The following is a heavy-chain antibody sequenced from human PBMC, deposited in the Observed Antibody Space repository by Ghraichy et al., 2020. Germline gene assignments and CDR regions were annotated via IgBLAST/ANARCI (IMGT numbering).Heavy chain of an antibody. D-gene: IGHD4-17*01. CDR1: GFTFRSFW. CDR2: IRNDGREK. V-gene: IGHV3-7*03. CDR3: ARTKDLNTVTGVYFDS. J-gene: IGHJ4*02. Sequence: GGSLRLSCEASGFTFRSFWMTWVRQAPGKGLEWVANIRNDGREKKYVASVKGRFTISRDNTKNSLYLQMNSLRAEDTAVYYCARTKDLNTVTGVYFDSWGQGALVTVSS.